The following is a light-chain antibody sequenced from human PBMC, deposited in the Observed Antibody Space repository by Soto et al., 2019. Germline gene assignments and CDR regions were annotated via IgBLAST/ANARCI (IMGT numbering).Light chain of an antibody. J-gene: IGLJ2*01. CDR2: EVT. CDR1: SSNVGAYNF. Sequence: QSVLTQPASVSGSPGQSITISCTGTSSNVGAYNFVSWYQQFPGKAPKLIIYEVTDRPSGVSARFSGSKSGNTASLIISGLQAEDEADYYCSSQTGSGTMIFGGGTQLTVL. V-gene: IGLV2-14*01. CDR3: SSQTGSGTMI.